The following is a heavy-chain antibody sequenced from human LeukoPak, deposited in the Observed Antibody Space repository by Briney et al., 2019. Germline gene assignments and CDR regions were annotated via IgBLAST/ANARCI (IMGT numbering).Heavy chain of an antibody. V-gene: IGHV3-21*01. J-gene: IGHJ3*02. CDR2: ISSSSSYI. CDR3: ARVFNYADDAFDI. D-gene: IGHD1-7*01. CDR1: GFTFSSYS. Sequence: GGSLRLSCAASGFTFSSYSMNWVRQAPGKGLEWVSSISSSSSYIYYADSVKGRFTISRDNAKNSLYLQMNSLRAEDTAVYYCARVFNYADDAFDIWAQGTMVTVSS.